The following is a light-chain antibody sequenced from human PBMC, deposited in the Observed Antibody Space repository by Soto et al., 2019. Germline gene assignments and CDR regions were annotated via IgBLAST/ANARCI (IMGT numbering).Light chain of an antibody. J-gene: IGKJ5*01. Sequence: EIVMTQSASTLSVSAGETASLSWGASQSAGNFLAWYQQKPGQAPRLLLYDASNRATGIPARFSGSGSGKDFTLNISSLEPEDFAVYYCQQRSNWPPEITFGQGTRLEIK. V-gene: IGKV3-11*01. CDR2: DAS. CDR1: QSAGNF. CDR3: QQRSNWPPEIT.